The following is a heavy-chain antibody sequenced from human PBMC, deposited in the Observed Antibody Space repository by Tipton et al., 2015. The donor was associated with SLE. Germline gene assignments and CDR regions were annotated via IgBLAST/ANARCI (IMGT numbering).Heavy chain of an antibody. D-gene: IGHD6-6*01. CDR2: IYYSGST. CDR3: ARDPAARRGMDV. CDR1: GGSISSSSYY. V-gene: IGHV4-39*07. J-gene: IGHJ6*02. Sequence: TLSLTCTVSGGSISSSSYYWDWIRQPPGEGLEWIGSIYYSGSTYYNPSLKSRVTISVDTSKNQFSLKLSSVTAADTAVDYCARDPAARRGMDVWGQGTTVTVSS.